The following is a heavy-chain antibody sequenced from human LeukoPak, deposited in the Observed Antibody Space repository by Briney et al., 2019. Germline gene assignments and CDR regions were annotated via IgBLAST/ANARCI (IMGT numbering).Heavy chain of an antibody. V-gene: IGHV3-53*01. D-gene: IGHD3-16*01. Sequence: GGSLRLSCAASAFTVSSNYMTWVRQAPGKGLEWVSVIYSSGTTYFADSVKGRFTISRDNSKNTLYLQMNSLRAEDTAVYYCARDLAYFDYWGQGTLVTVSS. J-gene: IGHJ4*02. CDR1: AFTVSSNY. CDR2: IYSSGTT. CDR3: ARDLAYFDY.